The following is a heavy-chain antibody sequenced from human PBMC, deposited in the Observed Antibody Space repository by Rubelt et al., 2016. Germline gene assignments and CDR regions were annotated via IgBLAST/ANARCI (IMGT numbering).Heavy chain of an antibody. CDR3: AKNPFDY. CDR2: ISGSGGST. CDR1: GFTFDDYA. V-gene: IGHV3-23*04. J-gene: IGHJ4*02. Sequence: EVQLVESGGGVVQPGGSLRLSCAASGFTFDDYAMHWVRQAPGKGLEWVSGISGSGGSTYYADCVKGRFTISRDNSKNTLYLQMNSLRAEDTAVYYCAKNPFDYWGQGTLVTVSS.